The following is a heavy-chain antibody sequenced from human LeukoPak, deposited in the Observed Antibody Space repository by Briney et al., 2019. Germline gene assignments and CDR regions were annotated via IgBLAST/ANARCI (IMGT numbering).Heavy chain of an antibody. CDR3: ARAPIAVAGPYYFDY. CDR2: ISYDGSNK. D-gene: IGHD6-19*01. V-gene: IGHV3-30*03. J-gene: IGHJ4*02. CDR1: GFTFSLYG. Sequence: PGGSLRLSCAVSGFTFSLYGMHWVRQAPGKGLEWVAVISYDGSNKYYADSVKGRFTISRDNSKNTLYLQMNSLRAEDTAVYYCARAPIAVAGPYYFDYWGQGTLVTVSS.